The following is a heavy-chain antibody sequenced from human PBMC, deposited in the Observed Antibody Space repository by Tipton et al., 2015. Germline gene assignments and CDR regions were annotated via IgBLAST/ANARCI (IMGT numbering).Heavy chain of an antibody. Sequence: TLSLTCTVSGGSISSGGYYWSWMRQPPGKGLEWIGHIYYSGTTNYNPSLKSRVTISVDMSNNQFSLKLTSVTAADTAVYYCARGVTTIVPPWFGPWGQGTLVTVSS. CDR3: ARGVTTIVPPWFGP. CDR1: GGSISSGGYY. V-gene: IGHV4-61*08. D-gene: IGHD6-6*01. J-gene: IGHJ5*02. CDR2: IYYSGTT.